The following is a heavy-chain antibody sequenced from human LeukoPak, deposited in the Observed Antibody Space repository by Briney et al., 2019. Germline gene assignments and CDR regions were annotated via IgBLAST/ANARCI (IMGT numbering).Heavy chain of an antibody. J-gene: IGHJ6*03. V-gene: IGHV4-59*01. Sequence: ASETLSLTCTVSGGSISSYYWSWIRQPPGKGLEWIGYIYYSGSTNYNPSHKSRVTISVDTFKNQFSLKLSSVTAADTAVYYRARGSTVTTLSPYYYYYMDVWGKGTTVTVSS. CDR1: GGSISSYY. D-gene: IGHD4-17*01. CDR3: ARGSTVTTLSPYYYYYMDV. CDR2: IYYSGST.